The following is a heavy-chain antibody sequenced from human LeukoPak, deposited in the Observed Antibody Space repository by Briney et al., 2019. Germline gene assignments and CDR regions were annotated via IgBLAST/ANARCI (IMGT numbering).Heavy chain of an antibody. CDR1: GFSFSSFW. CDR3: ARDSGAATSGGVSDV. Sequence: GGSLRLSCAASGFSFSSFWMHWVRQAPGKGLVWVSRIISDGSSTTYADSVKGRFTTSRDNAKKTLYLQMNSLRAEDTAVYYCARDSGAATSGGVSDVWGKGTTVTVSS. D-gene: IGHD3-16*01. J-gene: IGHJ6*04. CDR2: IISDGSST. V-gene: IGHV3-74*03.